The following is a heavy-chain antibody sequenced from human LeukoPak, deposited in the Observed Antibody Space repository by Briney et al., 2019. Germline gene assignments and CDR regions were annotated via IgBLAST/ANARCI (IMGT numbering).Heavy chain of an antibody. D-gene: IGHD6-13*01. CDR2: ISGSGGST. CDR3: ARLYSSTWENYFDY. V-gene: IGHV3-23*01. CDR1: GFTFSSFA. J-gene: IGHJ4*02. Sequence: GGSLRLSCAASGFTFSSFAMNWVRQAPGKGLEWGSGISGSGGSTYYADSVKGRFTISRDNTKNTLDVQMNSLRAEDTAVYYCARLYSSTWENYFDYWGQGTLVTVSS.